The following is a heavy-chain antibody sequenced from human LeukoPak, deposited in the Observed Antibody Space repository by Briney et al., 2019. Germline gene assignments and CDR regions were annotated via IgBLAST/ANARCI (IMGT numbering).Heavy chain of an antibody. D-gene: IGHD6-6*01. CDR2: INPNSGGT. CDR3: AREGVWYSSPSNYYYYMDV. V-gene: IGHV1-2*02. CDR1: GYTFTGYY. J-gene: IGHJ6*03. Sequence: WASVKVSCKASGYTFTGYYMHWVRQAPGQGLEWMGWINPNSGGTNYAQKFQGRVTMTRNTSISTAYMELRSLRSDDTAVYYCAREGVWYSSPSNYYYYMDVWGKGTTVTVSS.